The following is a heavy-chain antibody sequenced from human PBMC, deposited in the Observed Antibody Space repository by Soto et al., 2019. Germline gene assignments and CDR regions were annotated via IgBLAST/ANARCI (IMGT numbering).Heavy chain of an antibody. CDR3: ARASAKSGPSTEVYSPDHDAFDI. Sequence: GGSLRLSCAASGFTFSSYWMSWVRQAPGKGLEWVANIKQDGSEKYYVDSVKGRFTISRDNAKNSLYLQMNSLRAEDTAVYYCARASAKSGPSTEVYSPDHDAFDIWGQGTMVTVSS. J-gene: IGHJ3*02. D-gene: IGHD1-1*01. CDR2: IKQDGSEK. V-gene: IGHV3-7*03. CDR1: GFTFSSYW.